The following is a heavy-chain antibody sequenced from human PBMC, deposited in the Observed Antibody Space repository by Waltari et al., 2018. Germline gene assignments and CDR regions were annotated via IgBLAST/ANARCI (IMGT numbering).Heavy chain of an antibody. CDR3: ARGDRGYSGYVVDY. J-gene: IGHJ4*02. Sequence: QLQLQESGPGLVKPSETLSLTCVVSGGSITTSTNYWGWIRQAPGKGPEWIGSVHYSGNVYYNPSLESRVAISVDTSKNDFSLDLDSVTATDTAVYFCARGDRGYSGYVVDYWGQGTQVTVSS. V-gene: IGHV4-39*02. CDR2: VHYSGNV. D-gene: IGHD5-12*01. CDR1: GGSITTSTNY.